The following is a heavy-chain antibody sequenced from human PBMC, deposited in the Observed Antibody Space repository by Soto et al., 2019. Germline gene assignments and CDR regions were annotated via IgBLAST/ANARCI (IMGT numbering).Heavy chain of an antibody. D-gene: IGHD6-13*01. V-gene: IGHV4-59*01. CDR2: IYYSGST. Sequence: PSETLSLTFSISGFYISSYYWSLIRQPPGKGLVGIGYIYYSGSTNYNPSLKRRVTISVDTSKNQFSLKLSSVTAADTAVYYCARGLYSSSWYNWFDPWGQGNLVTVSS. CDR1: GFYISSYY. J-gene: IGHJ5*02. CDR3: ARGLYSSSWYNWFDP.